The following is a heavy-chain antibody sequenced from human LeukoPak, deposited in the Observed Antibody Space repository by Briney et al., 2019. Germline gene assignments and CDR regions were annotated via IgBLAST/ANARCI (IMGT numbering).Heavy chain of an antibody. D-gene: IGHD5-12*01. CDR3: ASLVATMT. J-gene: IGHJ4*02. CDR1: RFALSTYW. CDR2: INQDGSEK. Sequence: PGGSLRLSCAASRFALSTYWMSWARQAPGKGLEWVANINQDGSEKYYLDSVEGRFTISRDNAKNSLYLQMNSLRAEDTAVYYCASLVATMTWGQGTLVTVSS. V-gene: IGHV3-7*01.